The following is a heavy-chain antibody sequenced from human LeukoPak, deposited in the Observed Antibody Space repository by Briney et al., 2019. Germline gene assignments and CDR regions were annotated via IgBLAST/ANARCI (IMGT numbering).Heavy chain of an antibody. D-gene: IGHD3-3*01. CDR2: ISGSGGST. J-gene: IGHJ4*02. Sequence: GGSLRLSCAASGLTFSSYAMSWVRQAPGKGLEWVSAISGSGGSTYYADSVKGRFTISRDNSKNTLYLQMNSLRDEDTAVYYCAKDPLYYDFWSGSFDYWGQGTLVTVSS. CDR3: AKDPLYYDFWSGSFDY. CDR1: GLTFSSYA. V-gene: IGHV3-23*01.